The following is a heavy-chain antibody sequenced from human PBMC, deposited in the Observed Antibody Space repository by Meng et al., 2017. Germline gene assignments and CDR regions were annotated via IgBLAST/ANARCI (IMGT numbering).Heavy chain of an antibody. Sequence: SETLSLTCTVSGGSISSYYWSWIRQPPGKGLEWIGYTYYSGSTNYNPSLKSRVTISVDTSKNQFSLKLSSVTAADTAVYYCAREPDIVVVPAAQPVWYFDLWGRGTLVTVSS. V-gene: IGHV4-59*01. D-gene: IGHD2-2*01. J-gene: IGHJ2*01. CDR2: TYYSGST. CDR3: AREPDIVVVPAAQPVWYFDL. CDR1: GGSISSYY.